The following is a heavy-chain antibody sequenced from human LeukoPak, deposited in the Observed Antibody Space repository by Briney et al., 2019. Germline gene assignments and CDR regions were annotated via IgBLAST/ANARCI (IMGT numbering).Heavy chain of an antibody. CDR3: ARDRVRDY. Sequence: PGGSLRLSCAASGSTFSNYWMHWVRQAPGKGLVWVSRINTDGTGTTYADSVKGRFTISRDNAKNTLYLQMNSLRPEDTAVYFCARDRVRDYWGQGTLVTVSS. CDR2: INTDGTGT. V-gene: IGHV3-74*01. CDR1: GSTFSNYW. J-gene: IGHJ4*02. D-gene: IGHD3-10*01.